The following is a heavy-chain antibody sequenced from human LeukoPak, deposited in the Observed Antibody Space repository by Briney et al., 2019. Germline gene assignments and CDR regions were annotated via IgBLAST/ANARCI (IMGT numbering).Heavy chain of an antibody. Sequence: SGGSLRLSCAASGFTFSSYSMNWVRQAPGKGLEWVSSISSSSSYIYYADSVKGRFTISRDNAKNSLYLQMNSLRAEDTAVYYCARVEDILTGYYTTKYFQHWGQGTLVTVSS. CDR2: ISSSSSYI. J-gene: IGHJ1*01. V-gene: IGHV3-21*01. D-gene: IGHD3-9*01. CDR3: ARVEDILTGYYTTKYFQH. CDR1: GFTFSSYS.